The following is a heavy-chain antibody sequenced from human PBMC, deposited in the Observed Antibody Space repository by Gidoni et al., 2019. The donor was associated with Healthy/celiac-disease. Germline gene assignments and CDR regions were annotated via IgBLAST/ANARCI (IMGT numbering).Heavy chain of an antibody. CDR3: ARAVYDYVWGSYRSNWFDP. CDR2: IYHSGST. D-gene: IGHD3-16*02. CDR1: GGSISSSNW. J-gene: IGHJ5*02. Sequence: QVQLQESGPGLVKPSGTLSLTCAVSGGSISSSNWWSWVRQPPGKGLEWIGEIYHSGSTNYNPSLKSRVTISVDKSKNQFSLKLSSVTAADTAVYYCARAVYDYVWGSYRSNWFDPWGQGTLVTVSS. V-gene: IGHV4-4*02.